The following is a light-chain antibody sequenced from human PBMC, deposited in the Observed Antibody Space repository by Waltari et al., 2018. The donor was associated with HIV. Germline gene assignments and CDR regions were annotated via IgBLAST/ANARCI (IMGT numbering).Light chain of an antibody. Sequence: QSALTQPASVSGSPGQSITISCTGTSSDVGLYNFVSWYQQHPGKAPKLMIYDVSKRPSGISNRFSGSKSGNTASLTISGLQAEDEADYFCSSYAGDSTLIFGGGSKVTVL. CDR1: SSDVGLYNF. J-gene: IGLJ2*01. CDR2: DVS. V-gene: IGLV2-14*03. CDR3: SSYAGDSTLI.